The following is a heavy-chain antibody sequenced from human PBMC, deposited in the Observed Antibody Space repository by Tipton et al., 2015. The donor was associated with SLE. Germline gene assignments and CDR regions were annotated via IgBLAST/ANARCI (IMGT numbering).Heavy chain of an antibody. J-gene: IGHJ6*02. CDR2: ISSSGSTI. V-gene: IGHV3-48*03. CDR3: ARDLTTSGSYGYYGMDV. D-gene: IGHD1-26*01. Sequence: SLRLSCAASGFTFSSYEMNWVRQAPGKGLEWVSYISSSGSTIYYADSVKGRFTISRDNAKNSLYLQMNSLRAEDTAVYYCARDLTTSGSYGYYGMDVWGQGTTVTASS. CDR1: GFTFSSYE.